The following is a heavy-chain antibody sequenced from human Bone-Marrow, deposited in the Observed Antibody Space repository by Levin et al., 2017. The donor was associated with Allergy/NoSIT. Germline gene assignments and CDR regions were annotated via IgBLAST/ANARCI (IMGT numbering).Heavy chain of an antibody. J-gene: IGHJ5*02. Sequence: SQTLSLTCTVSGISVNSGTDYWSWIRQPPGKGLEWIGFIDYTGSTNYNPSLKSRVTISVDTSKNQVSLNLYSVTAADTAVYYCARSDFGAVIVPAAMSRVNWFDTWGQGTLVTASS. D-gene: IGHD2-2*01. CDR2: IDYTGST. V-gene: IGHV4-61*01. CDR1: GISVNSGTDY. CDR3: ARSDFGAVIVPAAMSRVNWFDT.